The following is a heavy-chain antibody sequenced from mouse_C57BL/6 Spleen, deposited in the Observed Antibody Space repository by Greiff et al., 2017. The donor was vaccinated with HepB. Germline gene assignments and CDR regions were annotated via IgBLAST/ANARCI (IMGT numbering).Heavy chain of an antibody. CDR2: IYPRSGNT. J-gene: IGHJ3*01. V-gene: IGHV1-81*01. D-gene: IGHD4-1*02. Sequence: QVQLQQSGAELARPGASVKLSCKASGYTFTSYGISWVKQRTGQGLEWIGEIYPRSGNTYYNEKFKGKATLTADKSSSTAYMELRSLTSEDSAVYVCARLEQPTGTGFAYWGQGTLVTVSA. CDR3: ARLEQPTGTGFAY. CDR1: GYTFTSYG.